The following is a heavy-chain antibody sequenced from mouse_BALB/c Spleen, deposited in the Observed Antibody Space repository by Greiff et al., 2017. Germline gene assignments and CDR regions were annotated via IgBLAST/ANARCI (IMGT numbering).Heavy chain of an antibody. Sequence: QVQLKESGPGLVAPSQSLSITCTVSGFSLTSYGVHWVRQPPGKGLEWLGVIWAGGSRNYNSALMSRLSISKDNSKSQVFLKMNSLQTDDTAMYYCAREDSFITTGEEAYWGQGTLVTVSA. J-gene: IGHJ3*01. CDR2: IWAGGSR. CDR3: AREDSFITTGEEAY. D-gene: IGHD1-2*01. CDR1: GFSLTSYG. V-gene: IGHV2-9*02.